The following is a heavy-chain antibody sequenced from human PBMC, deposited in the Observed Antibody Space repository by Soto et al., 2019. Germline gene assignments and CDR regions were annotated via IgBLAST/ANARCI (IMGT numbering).Heavy chain of an antibody. CDR3: AKDSPWVIAPAGTSPPSYFDY. V-gene: IGHV3-23*01. CDR1: GLTSYNYD. Sequence: GGSLRLSCAASGLTSYNYDMTWVRQAPGKGLEWVSTISGSGDRASYADSVKGRFTISSDNTRNTLYLQMSSLRAEDTAVYYCAKDSPWVIAPAGTSPPSYFDYWGQGTLVTVSS. J-gene: IGHJ4*02. D-gene: IGHD6-13*01. CDR2: ISGSGDRA.